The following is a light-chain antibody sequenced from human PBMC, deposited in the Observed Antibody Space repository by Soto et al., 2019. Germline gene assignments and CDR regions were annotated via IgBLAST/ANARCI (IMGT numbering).Light chain of an antibody. V-gene: IGKV1-5*03. J-gene: IGKJ1*01. CDR1: QTISSW. CDR3: QHYNSYSEA. Sequence: DLQMTQSPSTLSGSVGDRVTITCRASQTISSWLAWYQQKPGKAPNLLIYKASTLKSGVPSRFSGSGSGTEFTLTISSLQPDDCATYYGQHYNSYSEAFGQGTKVDIK. CDR2: KAS.